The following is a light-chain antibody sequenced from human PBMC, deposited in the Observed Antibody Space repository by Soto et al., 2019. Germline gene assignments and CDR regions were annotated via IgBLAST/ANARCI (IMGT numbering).Light chain of an antibody. V-gene: IGLV1-51*01. J-gene: IGLJ1*01. Sequence: VLTQPPSVSAAPGQKVTISCSGSSSNIGGNSVSWYQQLPGTAPKLLIYDDNKRPSGIPDRFSGSKSGTSATLGITGFQTGDEADHYCGSWDSRLSDYVFGNGTKVTV. CDR3: GSWDSRLSDYV. CDR2: DDN. CDR1: SSNIGGNS.